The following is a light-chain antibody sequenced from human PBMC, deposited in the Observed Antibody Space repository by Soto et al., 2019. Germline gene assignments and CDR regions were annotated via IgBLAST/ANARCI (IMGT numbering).Light chain of an antibody. CDR1: QSISSW. CDR2: KAS. Sequence: DIQMTQSPSTLSASVGDRVTITCRASQSISSWLAWYQQKSGKAPKLLIYKASSLESGVPSRFSGSGSGTEFTLTISSLQPDDFANYYCQQYNSYSWTFGQGAKVEIK. V-gene: IGKV1-5*03. CDR3: QQYNSYSWT. J-gene: IGKJ1*01.